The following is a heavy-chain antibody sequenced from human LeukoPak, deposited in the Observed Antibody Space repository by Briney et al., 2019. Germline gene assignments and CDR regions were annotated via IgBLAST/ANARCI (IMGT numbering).Heavy chain of an antibody. CDR3: ARAEYSSSPHFDY. CDR2: IKQDGSEK. V-gene: IGHV3-7*01. J-gene: IGHJ4*02. Sequence: GGSLRLSCAASGFTFSSYWMSWVRQAPGKGLEWVANIKQDGSEKYYVDSVRGRFTISRDNAKNSLYLQMNSLRAEDTAVYYCARAEYSSSPHFDYWGQGTLVTVSS. CDR1: GFTFSSYW. D-gene: IGHD6-6*01.